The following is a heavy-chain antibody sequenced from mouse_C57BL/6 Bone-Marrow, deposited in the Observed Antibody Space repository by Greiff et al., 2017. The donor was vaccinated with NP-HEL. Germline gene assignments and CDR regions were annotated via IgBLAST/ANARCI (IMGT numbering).Heavy chain of an antibody. CDR3: AYYGSKGFDY. Sequence: VQLQQSGPVLVKPGASVKMSCKASGYTFTDYYMNWVKQSHGKSLEWIGAIYPYNGGTSYNEKFKGKATLTVDKSSSTAYMELNSLTSEDYAVDYWAYYGSKGFDYWGQGTTLTVSS. D-gene: IGHD1-1*01. CDR1: GYTFTDYY. J-gene: IGHJ2*01. CDR2: IYPYNGGT. V-gene: IGHV1-19*01.